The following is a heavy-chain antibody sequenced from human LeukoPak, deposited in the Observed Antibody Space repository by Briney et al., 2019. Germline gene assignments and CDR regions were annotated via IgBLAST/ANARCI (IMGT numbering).Heavy chain of an antibody. Sequence: ASVKNSCKASGDTFTTYYVHWVRQAPGQGLEWMGIINPSGGSTTYAQKFQGRVTVTRDTSTSTAYMELSSLRSEDTAVYYCARGGYNYGFDYWGQGTLVTVSS. CDR2: INPSGGST. CDR3: ARGGYNYGFDY. V-gene: IGHV1-46*01. J-gene: IGHJ4*02. CDR1: GDTFTTYY. D-gene: IGHD5-18*01.